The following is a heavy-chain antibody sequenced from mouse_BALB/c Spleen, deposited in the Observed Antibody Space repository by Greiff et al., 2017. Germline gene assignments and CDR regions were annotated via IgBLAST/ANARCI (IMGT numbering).Heavy chain of an antibody. CDR1: GYTFTSYW. D-gene: IGHD1-1*01. Sequence: QVQLKESGAELARPGASVKLSCKASGYTFTSYWMQWVKQRPGQGLEWIGAIYPGDGDTRYTQKFKGKATLTADKSSSTAYMQLSSLASEDSAVYYCARAMLRRAMDYWGQGTSVTVSS. CDR2: IYPGDGDT. V-gene: IGHV1-87*01. CDR3: ARAMLRRAMDY. J-gene: IGHJ4*01.